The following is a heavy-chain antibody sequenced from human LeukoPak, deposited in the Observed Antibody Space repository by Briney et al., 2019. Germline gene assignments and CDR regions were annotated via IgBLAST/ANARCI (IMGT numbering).Heavy chain of an antibody. CDR3: ARGLSAAFDF. CDR2: LVYDARS. Sequence: GGSLRLSCAASGFPFSSYGMHWVRQAPGKGLEWVARLVYDARSDYANSVKGRFSISRDDSKNTLFLDMSNLRVEDTALYYCARGLSAAFDFWGQGVLVTVSS. CDR1: GFPFSSYG. V-gene: IGHV3-33*01. J-gene: IGHJ4*02. D-gene: IGHD6-19*01.